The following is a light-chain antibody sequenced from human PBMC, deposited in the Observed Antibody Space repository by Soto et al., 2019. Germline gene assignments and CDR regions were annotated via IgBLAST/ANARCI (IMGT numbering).Light chain of an antibody. J-gene: IGKJ1*01. CDR1: QSISSW. Sequence: DIQMTQSPSTLSASVGDRVTITCRASQSISSWLAWYQQKPGKAPKLLIYKASSLESGVPSRFSGSGSGTEFSLTISGLQPDEFATYYCQQYNSLWTFGQGTKVEIK. CDR3: QQYNSLWT. CDR2: KAS. V-gene: IGKV1-5*03.